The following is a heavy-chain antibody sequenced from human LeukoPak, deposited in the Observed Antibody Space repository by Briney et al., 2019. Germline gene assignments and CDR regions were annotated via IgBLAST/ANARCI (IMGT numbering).Heavy chain of an antibody. CDR2: INSDGSST. V-gene: IGHV3-74*01. D-gene: IGHD1-14*01. CDR3: ARGRKDWYVDL. J-gene: IGHJ2*01. CDR1: GFTFSSYW. Sequence: GGSLRLSCAASGFTFSSYWMHWVRQAPGKGLVWVSRINSDGSSTSYADSVKGRFTISRDNAKNTLYLQMDSLRAEDTAVHYCARGRKDWYVDLWGRGTLVTVSS.